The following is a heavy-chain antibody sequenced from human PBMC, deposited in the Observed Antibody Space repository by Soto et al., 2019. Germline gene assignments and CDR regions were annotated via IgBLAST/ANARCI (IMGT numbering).Heavy chain of an antibody. V-gene: IGHV4-34*01. D-gene: IGHD5-12*01. Sequence: QVQLQQWGAGLLKPSETLSLTCTVNGGSLTGYYWRWIRQPPGKGLEWIGEAKDGGSTNYSPSLRGRVSISADTSKNHFSLRLNSVTAADTAVYFCARGQEGIVATHWDQGALVTVSS. J-gene: IGHJ4*02. CDR1: GGSLTGYY. CDR3: ARGQEGIVATH. CDR2: AKDGGST.